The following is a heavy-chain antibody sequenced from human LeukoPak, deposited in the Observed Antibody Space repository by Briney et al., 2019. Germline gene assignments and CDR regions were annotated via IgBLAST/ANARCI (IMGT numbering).Heavy chain of an antibody. CDR3: VSIAVAADFDY. CDR2: ISAYNGNT. CDR1: GYTFTSYG. D-gene: IGHD6-19*01. V-gene: IGHV1-18*01. Sequence: GASVKVSCKASGYTFTSYGISWVRQAPGQGLEWMGWISAYNGNTNYAQKLQGRVTMTTDTSTSTAYMELRSLRSDDTAVYYCVSIAVAADFDYWGQGTLVTVSS. J-gene: IGHJ4*02.